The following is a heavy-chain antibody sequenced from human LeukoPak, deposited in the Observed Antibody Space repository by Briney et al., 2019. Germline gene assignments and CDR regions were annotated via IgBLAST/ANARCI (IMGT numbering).Heavy chain of an antibody. CDR2: INHSGST. D-gene: IGHD3-10*01. CDR1: GGSFSGYY. V-gene: IGHV4-34*01. J-gene: IGHJ3*02. Sequence: SETLSLTCAVYGGSFSGYYWSWIRQPPGKGLEWIGEINHSGSTNYNPSLKSRVTISVDTSKNQFSLKLSSVTAADTAVYYCARGPGGGSSPNDALDIWGQGTMVTVSS. CDR3: ARGPGGGSSPNDALDI.